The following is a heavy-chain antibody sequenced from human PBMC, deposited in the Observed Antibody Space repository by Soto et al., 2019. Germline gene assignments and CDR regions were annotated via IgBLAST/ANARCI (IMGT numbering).Heavy chain of an antibody. Sequence: QVQLVQSGAEVKKPGASVKVSCKVSGYTLTELSMHWVRQAPGKGLEWMGGFDPEDGDTYYAQKFQGRFTMTEDTSTDTASMELSSLRSEDTAVYYCATGPFADATRHFDCLLVPGLRFDYWGQGTLVTVSS. D-gene: IGHD3-9*01. J-gene: IGHJ4*02. CDR2: FDPEDGDT. CDR3: ATGPFADATRHFDCLLVPGLRFDY. CDR1: GYTLTELS. V-gene: IGHV1-24*01.